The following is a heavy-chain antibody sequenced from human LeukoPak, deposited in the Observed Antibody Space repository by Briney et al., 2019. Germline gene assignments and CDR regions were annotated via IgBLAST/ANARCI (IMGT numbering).Heavy chain of an antibody. CDR1: GFTFNSYR. V-gene: IGHV3-74*01. D-gene: IGHD3-9*01. CDR3: AKPLEVGYYEILSGYYSPFDP. Sequence: GGSLRLSCAASGFTFNSYRMNWVRQAPGKGLVWVSRIDEDGKTIDYADSVKGRFTISRDNSKNTLYLQMNSLRAEGTAVYYCAKPLEVGYYEILSGYYSPFDPWGQGTLVTVSS. J-gene: IGHJ5*02. CDR2: IDEDGKTI.